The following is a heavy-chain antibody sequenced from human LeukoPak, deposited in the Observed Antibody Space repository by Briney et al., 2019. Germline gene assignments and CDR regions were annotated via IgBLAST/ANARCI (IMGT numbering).Heavy chain of an antibody. J-gene: IGHJ5*02. CDR3: ARDRPSTYYYDSSGPRGDWFDP. Sequence: ASVKVSCKASGYTFTSYDINWVRQATGQGLEWMGWMNPNSGNTGYAQKFQGRVTMTRNTSISTAYMELSSLRSEDTAVYYCARDRPSTYYYDSSGPRGDWFDPWGQGTLVTVSS. CDR1: GYTFTSYD. CDR2: MNPNSGNT. D-gene: IGHD3-22*01. V-gene: IGHV1-8*01.